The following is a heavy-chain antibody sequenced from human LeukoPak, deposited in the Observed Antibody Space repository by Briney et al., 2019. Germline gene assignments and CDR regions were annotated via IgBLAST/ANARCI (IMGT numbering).Heavy chain of an antibody. V-gene: IGHV4-59*01. CDR1: AGSITSYS. Sequence: PSETLSLTCTVSAGSITSYSWSWIRQPPGKGLEWIGYISYSGTTNSSPYLTSRATVSLDTSKNQFSLRLTSVTAADTGVYYCARGGQRDVLYYFDFWGQG. D-gene: IGHD3-16*01. CDR2: ISYSGTT. J-gene: IGHJ4*02. CDR3: ARGGQRDVLYYFDF.